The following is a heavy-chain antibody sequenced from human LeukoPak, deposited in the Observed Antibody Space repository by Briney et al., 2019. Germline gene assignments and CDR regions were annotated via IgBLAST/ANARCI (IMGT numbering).Heavy chain of an antibody. CDR2: IWYDGSNK. V-gene: IGHV3-33*06. Sequence: GGSLRPSCAASGFTFSSHGMHWVRQAPGKGLEWVAVIWYDGSNKYYADSVKGRFTISRDNSKNTLYLQMNSLRAEDTAVYHCAKDRAVAGTQSGFEIWGQGTMVTVSS. D-gene: IGHD6-19*01. J-gene: IGHJ3*02. CDR3: AKDRAVAGTQSGFEI. CDR1: GFTFSSHG.